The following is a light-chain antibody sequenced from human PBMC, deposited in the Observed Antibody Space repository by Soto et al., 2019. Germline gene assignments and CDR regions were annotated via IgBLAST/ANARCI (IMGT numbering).Light chain of an antibody. V-gene: IGLV2-23*01. CDR3: YSYAGENLYV. Sequence: QSVLTQPASVSASLGQSITIPCTGTSSDVGSYNLVSWFQQHPGKVPKLLIYEGTKRPSGLSDRFSGSKSGNTASLTISGLQAEDEADYYCYSYAGENLYVFGTGTKLTVL. CDR1: SSDVGSYNL. CDR2: EGT. J-gene: IGLJ1*01.